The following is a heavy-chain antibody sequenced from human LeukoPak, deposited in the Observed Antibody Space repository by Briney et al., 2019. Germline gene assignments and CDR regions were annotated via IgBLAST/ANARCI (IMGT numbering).Heavy chain of an antibody. CDR3: ARDVPYQLHGGWFDP. D-gene: IGHD2-2*01. Sequence: SETLSLICTVSGGSISSYYWSWIRQPAGKGLEWIGRIYTSGSTNYNPSLKSRVTMSVDTSKNQFSLKLSSVTAADTAVYYCARDVPYQLHGGWFDPWGQGTLVTVSS. CDR1: GGSISSYY. V-gene: IGHV4-4*07. J-gene: IGHJ5*02. CDR2: IYTSGST.